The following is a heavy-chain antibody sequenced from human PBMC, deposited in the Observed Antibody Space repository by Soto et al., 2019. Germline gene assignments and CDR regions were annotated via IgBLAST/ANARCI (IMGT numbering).Heavy chain of an antibody. Sequence: GGSLSLSCAASGFTFSSYGMHWVRQAPGKGLEWVAVISYDGSNKYYADSVKGRFTISRDNSKNTLYLQMNSLRAEDTAVYYCAKGFLAVAPKYYYYYYGMDVWGQGTTVTVSS. CDR1: GFTFSSYG. J-gene: IGHJ6*02. D-gene: IGHD6-19*01. CDR2: ISYDGSNK. CDR3: AKGFLAVAPKYYYYYYGMDV. V-gene: IGHV3-30*18.